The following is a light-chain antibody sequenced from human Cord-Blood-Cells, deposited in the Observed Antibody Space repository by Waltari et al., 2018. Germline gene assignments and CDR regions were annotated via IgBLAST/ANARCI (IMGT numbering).Light chain of an antibody. CDR1: QSISSY. J-gene: IGKJ5*01. V-gene: IGKV1-39*01. CDR3: QQSYSTPPIT. Sequence: DIQMTQSPSSLSASVGDRVTITCRASQSISSYLNWYQQKPGKAPKLLIYAASSLQSGVPSRFSGSGSWTDFTLTSSSLQPEDFATYYCQQSYSTPPITFGQGTRLEIK. CDR2: AAS.